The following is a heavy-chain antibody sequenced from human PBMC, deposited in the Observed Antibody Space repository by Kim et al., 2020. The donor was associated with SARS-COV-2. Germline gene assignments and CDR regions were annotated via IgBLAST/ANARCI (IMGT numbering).Heavy chain of an antibody. V-gene: IGHV4-61*02. Sequence: SETLSLTCTVSGGSISSGSYYWSWIRQPAGKGLEWIGRIYTSGSTNYNPSLKSRVTISVDTSKNQFSLKLSPVTAADTAVYYCARVGRYFDWLPQAYYYFDSWGQGTLVTVSS. CDR3: ARVGRYFDWLPQAYYYFDS. CDR1: GGSISSGSYY. D-gene: IGHD3-9*01. J-gene: IGHJ4*02. CDR2: IYTSGST.